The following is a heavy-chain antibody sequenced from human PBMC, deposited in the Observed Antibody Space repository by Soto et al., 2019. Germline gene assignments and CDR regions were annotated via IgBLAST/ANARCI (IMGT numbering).Heavy chain of an antibody. V-gene: IGHV4-30-4*01. Sequence: KSSETLSLTCTVSGGSIISGDYYWSWICQPPGKGLEWIGYIYYSGSTYYNPSLKSRVTISVDTSKNQFSLKLSSVTAADTAVYYCAREGVVVPAAISYWGQGTLVTVSS. J-gene: IGHJ4*02. CDR1: GGSIISGDYY. CDR3: AREGVVVPAAISY. D-gene: IGHD2-2*01. CDR2: IYYSGST.